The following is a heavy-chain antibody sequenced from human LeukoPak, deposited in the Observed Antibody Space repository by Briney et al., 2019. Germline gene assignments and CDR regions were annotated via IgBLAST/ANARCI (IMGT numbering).Heavy chain of an antibody. J-gene: IGHJ4*02. CDR2: IRYDGSNK. CDR3: AKWGTGAFDY. V-gene: IGHV3-30*02. CDR1: GFTFSNYG. D-gene: IGHD7-27*01. Sequence: PGGSLRLSCAASGFTFSNYGMHWVRQAPGKGLEWVAFIRYDGSNKYYADSVKGRFTISRDNSKNTLYLQMNSLRAVDTAVYYCAKWGTGAFDYWGQGTLVTVSS.